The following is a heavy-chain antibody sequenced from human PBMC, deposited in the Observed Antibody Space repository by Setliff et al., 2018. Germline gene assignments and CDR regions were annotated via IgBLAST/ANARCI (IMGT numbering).Heavy chain of an antibody. V-gene: IGHV1-2*02. CDR1: GGTFSSYA. CDR2: INPISGAT. D-gene: IGHD4-17*01. J-gene: IGHJ5*02. CDR3: ARSVHGDYVRLRQNNWLDP. Sequence: GASVKVSCKASGGTFSSYAISWVRQAPGQGLEWMGGINPISGATDYAQKLQGRVTMTRDTSITTAYMELSSLRSDDTAMYYCARSVHGDYVRLRQNNWLDPWGQGTPVTVSS.